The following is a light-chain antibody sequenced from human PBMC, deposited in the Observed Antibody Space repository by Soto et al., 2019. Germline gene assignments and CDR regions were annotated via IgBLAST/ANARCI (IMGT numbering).Light chain of an antibody. J-gene: IGKJ1*01. V-gene: IGKV3D-20*02. CDR3: QQRGNRPPWT. CDR1: QTVSSNF. CDR2: DAS. Sequence: EIVLTQSPGTLSLSPGERATLSCRASQTVSSNFLAWYQEKPGRAPRLLIYDASNRATGIPARFSGSGSGTDFTLTISGLEPEDFAVYYCQQRGNRPPWTFGQGTKVDIK.